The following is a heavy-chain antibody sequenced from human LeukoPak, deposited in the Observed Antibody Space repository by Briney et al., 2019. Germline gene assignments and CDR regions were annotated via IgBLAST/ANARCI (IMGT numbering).Heavy chain of an antibody. CDR1: GFTLSSYS. CDR3: VRGPGVSAVTTMY. J-gene: IGHJ4*02. V-gene: IGHV3-48*01. CDR2: ISSSGSSI. D-gene: IGHD4-17*01. Sequence: PGGSLRLSCAASGFTLSSYSMNWVRQAPGKGLEWVSYISSSGSSIYYADSVKGRFTISRDNANKLLYLQMNSLSAEDTAVYYCVRGPGVSAVTTMYWGQGTLVTVSS.